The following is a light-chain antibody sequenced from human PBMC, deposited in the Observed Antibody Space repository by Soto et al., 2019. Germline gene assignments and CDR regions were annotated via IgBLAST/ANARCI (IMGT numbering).Light chain of an antibody. CDR2: EAS. Sequence: SVFTHETSTPSFSPGGRGTLSLRASRSISTYLAWYQQKPGQAPRLLMYEASSRATGIPDRFSGSGSGTDFTLTISRLEPEDFVVYYCQQYGSPGWTFGQGTKVDIK. V-gene: IGKV3-20*01. CDR3: QQYGSPGWT. CDR1: RSISTY. J-gene: IGKJ1*01.